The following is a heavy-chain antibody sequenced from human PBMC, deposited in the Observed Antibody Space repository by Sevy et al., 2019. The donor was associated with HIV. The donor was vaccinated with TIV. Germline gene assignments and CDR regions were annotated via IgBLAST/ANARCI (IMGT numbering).Heavy chain of an antibody. D-gene: IGHD2-15*01. CDR3: ATDFYCSGGSCYETPNFDY. J-gene: IGHJ4*02. V-gene: IGHV1-24*01. CDR1: GYTLTELS. Sequence: ASVKVSCKVSGYTLTELSMHWVRQAPGKGLEWMGGFDPEDGETIYAQKFQGRVTMTEDTSTDTAYMELSSLRSEDTAVYYCATDFYCSGGSCYETPNFDYWGQGTLVTVSS. CDR2: FDPEDGET.